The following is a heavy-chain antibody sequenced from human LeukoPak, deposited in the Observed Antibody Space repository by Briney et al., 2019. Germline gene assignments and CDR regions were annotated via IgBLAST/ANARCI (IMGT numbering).Heavy chain of an antibody. V-gene: IGHV3-23*01. D-gene: IGHD2-2*02. J-gene: IGHJ4*02. CDR1: GFTFTSYA. Sequence: PGGSLRLSCAASGFTFTSYAMSWVRQAPGKGLEWVSSISGSSGSTYYADSVKDRFTISRDNSKNTLYLQMNSLRAEDTAVYYCAKETPTYQLLYAYYFDYWGQGTLVTVSS. CDR2: ISGSSGST. CDR3: AKETPTYQLLYAYYFDY.